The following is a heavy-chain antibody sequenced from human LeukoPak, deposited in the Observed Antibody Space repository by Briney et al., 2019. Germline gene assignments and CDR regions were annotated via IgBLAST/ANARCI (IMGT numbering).Heavy chain of an antibody. Sequence: PSETLSLTCIVSGGSISSYYWSWIRQPPGKGLEWIAYVHYSGSTNYNPSLKSRVTISVDTSKNQFSLKLNSVTAAGTAVYYCARTLPSGQSDHWGQGTPVTVSS. J-gene: IGHJ4*02. CDR2: VHYSGST. CDR1: GGSISSYY. V-gene: IGHV4-59*01. CDR3: ARTLPSGQSDH. D-gene: IGHD5-12*01.